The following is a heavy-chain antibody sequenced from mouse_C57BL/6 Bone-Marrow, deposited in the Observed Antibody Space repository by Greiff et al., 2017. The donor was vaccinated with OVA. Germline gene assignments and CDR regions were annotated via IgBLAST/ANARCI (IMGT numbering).Heavy chain of an antibody. D-gene: IGHD2-3*01. J-gene: IGHJ1*03. Sequence: QVQLQQPGAELVMPGASVKLSCKASGYTFTSYWMHWVKQRPGQGLEWIGEIDPSASYTNYNQKFKGKSTLTVDKSSSTAYLQLSSLTSEDSAVYYCARSDGYYVLLYWYFDVWGTGTTVTVSS. CDR1: GYTFTSYW. V-gene: IGHV1-69*01. CDR2: IDPSASYT. CDR3: ARSDGYYVLLYWYFDV.